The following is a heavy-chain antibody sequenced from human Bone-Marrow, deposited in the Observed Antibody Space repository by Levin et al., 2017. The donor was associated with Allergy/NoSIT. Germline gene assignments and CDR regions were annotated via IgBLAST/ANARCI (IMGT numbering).Heavy chain of an antibody. CDR3: ARDGEGEAVADTFDI. CDR1: GFTFENYY. J-gene: IGHJ3*02. CDR2: IKQDGSET. D-gene: IGHD6-19*01. V-gene: IGHV3-7*04. Sequence: GGSLRLSCAASGFTFENYYMSWVRQAPGKGLEWVANIKQDGSETYYVDSVKGRFTISRDNARNSLYLQMNSLGAEDTAIYYCARDGEGEAVADTFDIWGRGTMVTVSS.